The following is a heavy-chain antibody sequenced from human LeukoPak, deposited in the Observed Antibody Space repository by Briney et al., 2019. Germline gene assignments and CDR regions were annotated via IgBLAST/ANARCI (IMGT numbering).Heavy chain of an antibody. V-gene: IGHV4-59*01. D-gene: IGHD2-21*02. Sequence: SETLSLTCTVSGDSITSYYWNWIRQPPGKGLEWIGYIYYGGSGSTKYNPSLKSRVTISVDTSKNQVSLRLNSVTAADTAVYYCAGDNRDAFDIWGQGTMVTVSS. CDR3: AGDNRDAFDI. J-gene: IGHJ3*02. CDR2: IYYGGSGST. CDR1: GDSITSYY.